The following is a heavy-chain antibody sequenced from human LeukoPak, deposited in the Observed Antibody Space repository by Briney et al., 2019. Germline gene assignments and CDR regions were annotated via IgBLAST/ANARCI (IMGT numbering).Heavy chain of an antibody. J-gene: IGHJ4*02. CDR1: GGSISSGDYY. Sequence: SETLSLTCTVSGGSISSGDYYWSWIRQPPGKGLEWIGYIYHSGSTYYNPSLKSRVTISIDRSKNRFSLKLSSVTAADAAVYHCARNCGDNCNHAFDYWGQGTLVTVSS. D-gene: IGHD2-21*01. V-gene: IGHV4-30-2*01. CDR2: IYHSGST. CDR3: ARNCGDNCNHAFDY.